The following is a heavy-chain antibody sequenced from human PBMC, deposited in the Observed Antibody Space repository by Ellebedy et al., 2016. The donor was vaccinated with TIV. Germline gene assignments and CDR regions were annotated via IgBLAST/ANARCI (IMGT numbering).Heavy chain of an antibody. CDR2: IYYSGST. V-gene: IGHV4-61*01. Sequence: GSLRLSXTVSGGSVSSGSYYWSWIRQPPGKGLEWIGYIYYSGSTNYNPSLKSRVTISVDTSKNQFSLKLSSVTAADTAVYYCARGLYPIDPWGQGTLVTVSS. D-gene: IGHD2-2*02. J-gene: IGHJ5*02. CDR1: GGSVSSGSYY. CDR3: ARGLYPIDP.